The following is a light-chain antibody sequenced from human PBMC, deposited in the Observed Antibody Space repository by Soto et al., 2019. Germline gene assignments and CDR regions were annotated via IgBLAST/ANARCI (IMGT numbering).Light chain of an antibody. J-gene: IGKJ5*01. CDR2: GAS. Sequence: TLSCSPSQSVSSYLAWYQQKPGQAPRFLIYGASSRATGIPDRFSGSGSGTDFTLTISRLEPEDFAVYYCQQYGGTPPITFGQGTRLEIK. V-gene: IGKV3-20*01. CDR3: QQYGGTPPIT. CDR1: QSVSSY.